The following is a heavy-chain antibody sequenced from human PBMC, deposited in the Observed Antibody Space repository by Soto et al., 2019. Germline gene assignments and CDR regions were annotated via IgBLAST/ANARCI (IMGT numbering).Heavy chain of an antibody. CDR1: GFTFSSYA. CDR3: ARDTGLG. Sequence: QVQLVESGGGVVQPGRSLRLSCAASGFTFSSYAMHWVRQAPGKGLEWVAVISYDGSNKYYADSVKGRFTISRDNSKNTLYLQMNSLRAEDTAVYYCARDTGLGGGQGTLVTVSS. J-gene: IGHJ4*02. D-gene: IGHD5-12*01. V-gene: IGHV3-30-3*01. CDR2: ISYDGSNK.